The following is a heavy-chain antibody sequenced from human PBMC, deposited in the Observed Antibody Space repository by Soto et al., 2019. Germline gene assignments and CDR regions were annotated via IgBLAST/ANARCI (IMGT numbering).Heavy chain of an antibody. Sequence: SQTLSLTCAISGDSVSSNSAAWNWIRQSPSRGLEWLGRTYYRSKWYNDYAVSVKSRMTINADTSKNQFSLQLNSVTPEDTAVYYCARANYHDSSGNIDYWGQGTLVTVSS. V-gene: IGHV6-1*01. CDR3: ARANYHDSSGNIDY. D-gene: IGHD3-22*01. J-gene: IGHJ4*02. CDR1: GDSVSSNSAA. CDR2: TYYRSKWYN.